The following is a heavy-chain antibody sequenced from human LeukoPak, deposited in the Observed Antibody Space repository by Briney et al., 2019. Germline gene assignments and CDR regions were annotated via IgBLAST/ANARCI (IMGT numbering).Heavy chain of an antibody. J-gene: IGHJ4*02. CDR1: GFTFSDYW. V-gene: IGHV3-74*01. Sequence: GGSLRLSCAASGFTFSDYWMHWVRQAPGKGLVWVSRISSDGSRVTYADSVKGRFTISRDNAKNSLYLQMNSLRAEDTAVYYCARDGPTYYFDYWGQGTLVTVSS. CDR2: ISSDGSRV. D-gene: IGHD3-16*01. CDR3: ARDGPTYYFDY.